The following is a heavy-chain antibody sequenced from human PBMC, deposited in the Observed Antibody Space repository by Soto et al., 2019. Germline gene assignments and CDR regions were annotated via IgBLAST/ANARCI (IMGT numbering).Heavy chain of an antibody. CDR3: ARVFTDTAKVFDY. Sequence: EVQLLESGGGLVQPGGSLRLSCAASGFTFSSYAMSWVRQAPGKGLEWVSAINGGGSITYYADSVKGRVTISRDNSKNTVYLQMNSLRAEDTAVYYCARVFTDTAKVFDYWGQGTLVTVSS. J-gene: IGHJ4*02. V-gene: IGHV3-23*01. CDR2: INGGGSIT. CDR1: GFTFSSYA. D-gene: IGHD5-18*01.